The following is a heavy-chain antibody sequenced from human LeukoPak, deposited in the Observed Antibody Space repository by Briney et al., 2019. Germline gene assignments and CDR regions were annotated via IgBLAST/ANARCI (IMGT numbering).Heavy chain of an antibody. J-gene: IGHJ4*02. Sequence: PGESLKISCQASGYTFTNYWIGWVRQMPGKGLEWMGIIYPGDSDTRYSPSFQGQVTISADKSISAAYLQWKSLKASDTAMYYCARRWYFGSEKYYAFDYWGQGTLVTVSS. CDR3: ARRWYFGSEKYYAFDY. D-gene: IGHD3-10*01. CDR2: IYPGDSDT. CDR1: GYTFTNYW. V-gene: IGHV5-51*01.